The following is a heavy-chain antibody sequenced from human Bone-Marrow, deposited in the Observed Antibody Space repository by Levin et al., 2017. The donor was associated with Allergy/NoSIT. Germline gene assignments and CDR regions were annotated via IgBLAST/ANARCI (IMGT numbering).Heavy chain of an antibody. CDR1: GFTFSSYG. D-gene: IGHD2-21*01. CDR2: ISYDGSNK. CDR3: AKDLLWGGAGYYYMDV. V-gene: IGHV3-30*18. Sequence: GESLKISCAASGFTFSSYGMHWVRQAPGKGLEWVAVISYDGSNKYYADSVKGRFTISRDNSKNTLYLQMNSLRAEDTAVYYCAKDLLWGGAGYYYMDVWGKGTTVTVSS. J-gene: IGHJ6*03.